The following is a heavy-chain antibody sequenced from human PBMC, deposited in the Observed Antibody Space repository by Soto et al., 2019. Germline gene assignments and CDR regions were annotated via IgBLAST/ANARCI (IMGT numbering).Heavy chain of an antibody. D-gene: IGHD1-26*01. Sequence: QVQLVESGGGVVQPGRSLRLSCVASGFTFSTYGMHWVRQAPGKGLEWVAVIWYDGSNKYYADSVKGRFTISRDNSKNTLYLQMNSLRAEDTAVYYCARAVGPFDYWGQGTLVTVSS. J-gene: IGHJ4*02. CDR1: GFTFSTYG. CDR3: ARAVGPFDY. V-gene: IGHV3-33*08. CDR2: IWYDGSNK.